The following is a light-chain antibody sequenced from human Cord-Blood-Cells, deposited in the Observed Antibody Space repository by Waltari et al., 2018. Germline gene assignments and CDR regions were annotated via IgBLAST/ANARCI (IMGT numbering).Light chain of an antibody. V-gene: IGKV4-1*01. CDR2: WAS. J-gene: IGKJ1*01. CDR1: QGVLYSSNNKNY. CDR3: KQYYSTPWT. Sequence: DIVMTQSPDSLAVSLGERAPINCKSSQGVLYSSNNKNYLAWYQQKPGQPPRLLIYWASTRESGVPDRFSGSGSGTDFTLTISSLQAEDVAVYYCKQYYSTPWTFGQGTKVEIK.